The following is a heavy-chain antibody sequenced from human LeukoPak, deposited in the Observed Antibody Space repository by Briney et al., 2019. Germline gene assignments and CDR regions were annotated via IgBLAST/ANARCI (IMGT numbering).Heavy chain of an antibody. CDR2: ISDDGSEK. V-gene: IGHV3-7*03. D-gene: IGHD6-13*01. Sequence: PGGSLRLSCAASGFTFSHSAMGWVRQAPGKGLEWVANISDDGSEKYYVDSVKGRFTISRDNAKNSLYLQMNSLRAEDTAIYYWAGHRCPSSWGPGTVVTVSS. CDR1: GFTFSHSA. CDR3: AGHRCPSS. J-gene: IGHJ3*01.